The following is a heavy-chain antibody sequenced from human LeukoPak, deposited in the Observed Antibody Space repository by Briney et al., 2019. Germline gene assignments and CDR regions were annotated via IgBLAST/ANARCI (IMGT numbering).Heavy chain of an antibody. CDR3: ARDGGYCSGGSCFLDAFDI. V-gene: IGHV3-30*04. CDR2: ISYDGSNK. Sequence: PGGSLRLSCAASGFTFSSYAMHWVRQAPGKGLEWVAVISYDGSNKYYADSVKGRFTISRDNSKNTLYLQMNSLRAEDTAVYYCARDGGYCSGGSCFLDAFDIWGQGTMVTVSS. D-gene: IGHD2-15*01. CDR1: GFTFSSYA. J-gene: IGHJ3*02.